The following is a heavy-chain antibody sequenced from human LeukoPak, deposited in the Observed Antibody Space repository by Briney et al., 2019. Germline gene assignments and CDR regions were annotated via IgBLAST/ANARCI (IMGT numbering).Heavy chain of an antibody. CDR3: ARPQGWSSDYFNWFDP. Sequence: ASVKVSCKASGGTFSSYAISWVRQAPGQGLEWMGGIIPIFGTANYAQKFQGRVTITTDESTSTAYMELSSLRSEDTAVYYCARPQGWSSDYFNWFDPWGQGTLVTVSS. CDR1: GGTFSSYA. D-gene: IGHD3-22*01. CDR2: IIPIFGTA. J-gene: IGHJ5*02. V-gene: IGHV1-69*05.